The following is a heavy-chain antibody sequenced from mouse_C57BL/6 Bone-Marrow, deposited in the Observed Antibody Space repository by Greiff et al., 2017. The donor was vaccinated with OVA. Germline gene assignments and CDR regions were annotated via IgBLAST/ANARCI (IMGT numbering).Heavy chain of an antibody. Sequence: VQLKESGAELVRPGASVKLSCTASGFNINDDYMHWVKQRPEQGLEWIGWIDPENGDTDYASKFQGKATITADTSSNTAYLQLSSLTSEDTAVYYCTTGDYDGYYFDYWGQGTTLTVSA. CDR3: TTGDYDGYYFDY. D-gene: IGHD2-4*01. CDR1: GFNINDDY. J-gene: IGHJ2*01. V-gene: IGHV14-4*01. CDR2: IDPENGDT.